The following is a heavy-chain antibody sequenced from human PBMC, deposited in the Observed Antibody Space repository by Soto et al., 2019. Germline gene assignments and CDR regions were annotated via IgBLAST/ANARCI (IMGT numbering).Heavy chain of an antibody. J-gene: IGHJ5*02. Sequence: SETRSLTWVFSCSYISGAYSYWFWIRKPQGNGMEWIGYIAYSGDNYYNPSLRRRVTISEERSENKFSLRLKSVMAADTAVYLCARDFERSAIGPWGQGTSVTVSS. D-gene: IGHD3-9*01. V-gene: IGHV4-31*11. CDR2: IAYSGDN. CDR1: CSYISGAYSY. CDR3: ARDFERSAIGP.